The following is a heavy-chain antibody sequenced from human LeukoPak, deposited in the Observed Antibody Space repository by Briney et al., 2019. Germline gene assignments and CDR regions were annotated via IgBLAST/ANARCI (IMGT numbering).Heavy chain of an antibody. V-gene: IGHV4-30-4*01. CDR1: GGSISSGDYY. CDR2: IYYSGST. Sequence: SETLSLTCTVSGGSISSGDYYWSWIRQPPGKGLEWIGYIYYSGSTYYNPSLKSRVTISVDTSKNQFSLKLSSVTAADTAVYYCARGPGSSPRARDYYYYGMDVWGQGTTVTVSS. D-gene: IGHD1-26*01. J-gene: IGHJ6*02. CDR3: ARGPGSSPRARDYYYYGMDV.